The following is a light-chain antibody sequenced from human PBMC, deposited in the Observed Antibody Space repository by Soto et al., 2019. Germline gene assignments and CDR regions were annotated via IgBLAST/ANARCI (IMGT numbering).Light chain of an antibody. V-gene: IGKV1-5*03. Sequence: GDRVTITCRASQSLNIWLAWYQQKPGRAPQLLIHQASTLASGVPSRFSGSGSGSEFTLTISSLQPDDFATYYCQQYNDYWTFGQGTKVDIK. J-gene: IGKJ1*01. CDR1: QSLNIW. CDR2: QAS. CDR3: QQYNDYWT.